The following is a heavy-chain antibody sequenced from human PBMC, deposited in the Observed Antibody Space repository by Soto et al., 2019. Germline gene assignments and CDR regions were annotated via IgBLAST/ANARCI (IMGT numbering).Heavy chain of an antibody. D-gene: IGHD6-19*01. Sequence: EVQLVETGGGLIQPGGSLRLSCAASGFTVSSNYMSWVRQAPGKGLEWVSVIYSGGSTYYADSVKGRFTISRDNSKNTLYLQMNSLRAEDTAVYYCARDKAVVKPNYYYYGMDVWGQGTTVTVSS. V-gene: IGHV3-53*02. CDR2: IYSGGST. CDR1: GFTVSSNY. CDR3: ARDKAVVKPNYYYYGMDV. J-gene: IGHJ6*02.